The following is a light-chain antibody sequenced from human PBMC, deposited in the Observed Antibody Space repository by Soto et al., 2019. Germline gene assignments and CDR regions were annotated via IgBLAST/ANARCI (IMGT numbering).Light chain of an antibody. V-gene: IGKV1-39*01. CDR1: QSISSY. CDR3: QQSHSTPFT. Sequence: DIQMTQSPSSLSASVGDRVTITCRASQSISSYLNWYKQKPGKAPKLLIYTASSLKSGVPSRFSGSGSETDFTLTISSLQPEDFATYYCQQSHSTPFTFGPGTKVDIK. CDR2: TAS. J-gene: IGKJ3*01.